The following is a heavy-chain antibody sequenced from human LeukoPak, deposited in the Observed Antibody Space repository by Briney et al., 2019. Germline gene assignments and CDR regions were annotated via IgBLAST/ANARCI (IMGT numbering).Heavy chain of an antibody. Sequence: SVKVSCKASGGTFSSYAISWVRQAPGQGLEWMGGIIPIFGTANYAQKFQGRATITADESTSTAYMELSSLRSEDTAVYYCARPLRGAFDIWGQGTMVTVSS. D-gene: IGHD4-17*01. J-gene: IGHJ3*02. CDR3: ARPLRGAFDI. CDR1: GGTFSSYA. V-gene: IGHV1-69*01. CDR2: IIPIFGTA.